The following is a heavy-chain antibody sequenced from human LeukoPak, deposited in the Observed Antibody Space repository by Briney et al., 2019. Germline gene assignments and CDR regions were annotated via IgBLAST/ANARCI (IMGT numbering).Heavy chain of an antibody. CDR3: ARDGGDSSGYPFDY. J-gene: IGHJ4*02. CDR2: IYYSGST. CDR1: GGSISSGGYY. V-gene: IGHV4-31*03. D-gene: IGHD3-22*01. Sequence: SQTLSLTCTVSGGSISSGGYYWSWIRQHPGKGLEWIGYIYYSGSTYYNPSLKSRVTITVDTSKNQFSLKLSSVTAADTAVYYCARDGGDSSGYPFDYWGQGTLVTVSS.